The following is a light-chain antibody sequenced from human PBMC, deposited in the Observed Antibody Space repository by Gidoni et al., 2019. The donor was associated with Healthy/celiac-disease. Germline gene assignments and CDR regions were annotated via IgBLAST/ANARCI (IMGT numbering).Light chain of an antibody. CDR2: CTN. CDR3: NSRDSRGNHRV. CDR1: SLRSYY. J-gene: IGLJ2*01. V-gene: IGLV3-19*01. Sequence: SSELTQDPAVSVALGQTVRITCQGDSLRSYYASWYQQKPGQAPVLVIYCTNNRPPWIPDRFSGSRSGNPASLTLTGAQAEDEADYYCNSRDSRGNHRVFGGGTTLTVL.